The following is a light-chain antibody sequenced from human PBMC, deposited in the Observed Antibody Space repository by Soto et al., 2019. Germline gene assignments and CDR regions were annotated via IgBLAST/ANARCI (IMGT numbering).Light chain of an antibody. V-gene: IGKV3-20*01. CDR3: QQYGSSPYT. CDR2: GAS. Sequence: EIVLTQSPGTLSLSPGERTTLSCRASQSVSLNYLAWYQQKPGQTPRLLIYGASNRATGIPDRFSAGGSGTDFTLTITSLEPEDFAVYYCQQYGSSPYTFGQGTKLEIK. J-gene: IGKJ2*01. CDR1: QSVSLNY.